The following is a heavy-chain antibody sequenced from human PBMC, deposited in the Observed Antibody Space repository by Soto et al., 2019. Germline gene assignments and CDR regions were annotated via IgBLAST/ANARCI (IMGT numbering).Heavy chain of an antibody. Sequence: GGSLRLSCAASGFTFRLYDMSWVRQAPGKGLEWVSSLSASGDRTDYVDSVKGRFAISRDNSKNMVYLQMSSLRSEDTAVYYCVPLNWDHPANFDYGGHGTQVTVSS. CDR3: VPLNWDHPANFDY. J-gene: IGHJ4*01. V-gene: IGHV3-23*01. CDR2: LSASGDRT. CDR1: GFTFRLYD. D-gene: IGHD7-27*01.